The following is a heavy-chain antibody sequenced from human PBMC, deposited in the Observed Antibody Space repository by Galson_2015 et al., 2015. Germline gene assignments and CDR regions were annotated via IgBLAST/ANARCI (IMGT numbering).Heavy chain of an antibody. V-gene: IGHV3-30-3*01. CDR3: ARDDCSGGSCYLDYYYYGMDV. J-gene: IGHJ6*02. CDR1: GFTFSSYA. CDR2: ISYDGSNK. Sequence: SLRLSCAASGFTFSSYAMHWVRQAPGKGLEWVAVISYDGSNKYYADSVKGRFTISRDNAKNSLYLQMNSLRAEDTAVYYCARDDCSGGSCYLDYYYYGMDVWGQGTTVTVSS. D-gene: IGHD2-15*01.